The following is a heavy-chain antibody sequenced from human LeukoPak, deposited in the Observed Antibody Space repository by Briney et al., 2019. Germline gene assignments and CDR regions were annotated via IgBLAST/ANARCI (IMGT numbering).Heavy chain of an antibody. CDR2: INHSGGT. D-gene: IGHD6-19*01. CDR3: ARRAVAGIPLGY. CDR1: GGSFSGYY. V-gene: IGHV4-34*01. J-gene: IGHJ4*02. Sequence: SETLSLTCAVYGGSFSGYYWSWIRQPPGKGLEWIGEINHSGGTNYNPSLKSRVTISVDTSKNQFSLKLSSVTAADTAVYYCARRAVAGIPLGYWGQGTLVTVSS.